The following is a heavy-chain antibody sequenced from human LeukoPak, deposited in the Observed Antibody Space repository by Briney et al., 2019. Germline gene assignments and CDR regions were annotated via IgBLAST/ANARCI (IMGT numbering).Heavy chain of an antibody. D-gene: IGHD3-3*01. J-gene: IGHJ6*02. CDR1: GGSISSGGYY. CDR3: ARDLGVDDFWSGYYRPYYYYYGMDV. V-gene: IGHV4-31*03. Sequence: SQTLSLTCTVSGGSISSGGYYWSWIRQHPGKGLEWIGYIYYSGSTNYNPSLKSRVTISVDTSKNQFSLKLSSVTAADTAVYYCARDLGVDDFWSGYYRPYYYYYGMDVWGQGTTVTVSS. CDR2: IYYSGST.